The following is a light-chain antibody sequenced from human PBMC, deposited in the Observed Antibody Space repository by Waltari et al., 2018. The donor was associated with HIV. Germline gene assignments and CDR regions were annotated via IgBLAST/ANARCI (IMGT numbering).Light chain of an antibody. Sequence: QLVVTQSPSASASLGASVKLTCPLSSGHSNYAIAWHQQQPEKGPRYLMKVDNNGRHKKGDGVPYRFSRSSSGAERDLTVSSLQSEDEAYYYCQTGGTGIQVFGGGTKLTVL. J-gene: IGLJ3*02. CDR2: VDNNGRH. CDR3: QTGGTGIQV. V-gene: IGLV4-69*01. CDR1: SGHSNYA.